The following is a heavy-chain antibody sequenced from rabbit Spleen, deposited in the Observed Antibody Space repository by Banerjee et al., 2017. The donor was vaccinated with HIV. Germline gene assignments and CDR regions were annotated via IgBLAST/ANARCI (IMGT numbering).Heavy chain of an antibody. D-gene: IGHD4-1*01. CDR2: IAGSSSGFT. Sequence: QSLEESGGDLVKPGASLTLTCTASGFSFSSSDHMCWVRQAPGKGLEWISCIAGSSSGFTYSATWAKGRFTISKTSSTTVTLQMTSLTVADTATYFCARDLAGVIGWNFNLWGQGTLVTVS. CDR3: ARDLAGVIGWNFNL. J-gene: IGHJ4*01. V-gene: IGHV1S40*01. CDR1: GFSFSSSDH.